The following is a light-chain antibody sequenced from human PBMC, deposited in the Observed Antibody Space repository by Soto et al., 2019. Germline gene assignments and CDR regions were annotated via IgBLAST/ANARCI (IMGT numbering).Light chain of an antibody. J-gene: IGKJ2*01. V-gene: IGKV3-20*01. CDR1: QSVSSSY. CDR2: GAS. CDR3: QQYNDSFPYT. Sequence: EIVLTQSPGTLSLSPGERATLSCRASQSVSSSYLGWYQQKPGQAPRLLMYGASSRATGIPERFSGSGSGTDFTLTISRLEPEDFAVYYCQQYNDSFPYTFGQGTKLEIK.